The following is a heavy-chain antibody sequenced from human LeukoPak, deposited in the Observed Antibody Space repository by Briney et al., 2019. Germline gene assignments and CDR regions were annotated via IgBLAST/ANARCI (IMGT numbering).Heavy chain of an antibody. CDR1: GGSISSTSYY. D-gene: IGHD6-13*01. CDR3: AREIAAAGILGP. CDR2: IYYSGST. V-gene: IGHV4-39*07. J-gene: IGHJ5*02. Sequence: SETLSLTCTVSGGSISSTSYYWAWIRQPPGKGLEWIGSIYYSGSTYYNSSLKSRVTISVDTSKNQFSLKLSSVTAADTAVYYCAREIAAAGILGPWGQGTLVTVSS.